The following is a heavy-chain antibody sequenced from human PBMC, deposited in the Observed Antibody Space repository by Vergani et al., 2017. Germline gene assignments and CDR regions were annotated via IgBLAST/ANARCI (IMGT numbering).Heavy chain of an antibody. CDR3: ARDNFRYYYDSSGYYYHY. D-gene: IGHD3-22*01. CDR1: GYTFTGYY. J-gene: IGHJ4*02. CDR2: INPNSGGT. V-gene: IGHV1-2*02. Sequence: QVQLVQSGAEVKKPGASVKVSCKASGYTFTGYYMHWVRQAPGQGLEWMGWINPNSGGTHYAQKFQGRVTMTEETSICTAYMELSRLISDDTAVYYCARDNFRYYYDSSGYYYHYWGQGTLVTVPS.